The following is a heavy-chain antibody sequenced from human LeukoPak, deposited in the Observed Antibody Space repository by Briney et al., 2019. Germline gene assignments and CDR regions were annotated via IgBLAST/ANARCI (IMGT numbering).Heavy chain of an antibody. J-gene: IGHJ4*02. CDR3: ARGGYGSGVDPFDY. CDR1: GFTFSSYG. CDR2: IWYDGSNK. D-gene: IGHD3-10*01. Sequence: GRSLRLSCAASGFTFSSYGMHWVRQAPGKGLEWVAVIWYDGSNKYYADSVKGRFTISRDNSKNTLYLQMNSLRAEDTAVYYCARGGYGSGVDPFDYWGQGTLVTVSS. V-gene: IGHV3-33*01.